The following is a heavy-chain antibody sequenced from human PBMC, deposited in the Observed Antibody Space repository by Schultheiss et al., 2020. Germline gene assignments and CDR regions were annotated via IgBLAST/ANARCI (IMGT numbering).Heavy chain of an antibody. Sequence: ASVKVSCKASGYTFTSYDINWVRQATGQGLEWMGWMNPNSGGTNYAQKFQGRVTMTRDTSISTAYMELSSLRSEDTAVYYCAREGYCSGGSCYSGDAFDIWGQGTMVTVSS. CDR2: MNPNSGGT. CDR3: AREGYCSGGSCYSGDAFDI. D-gene: IGHD2-15*01. J-gene: IGHJ3*02. V-gene: IGHV1-8*01. CDR1: GYTFTSYD.